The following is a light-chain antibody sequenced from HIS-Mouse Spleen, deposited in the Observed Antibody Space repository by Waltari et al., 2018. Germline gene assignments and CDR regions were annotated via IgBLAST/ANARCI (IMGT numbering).Light chain of an antibody. V-gene: IGLV3-19*01. J-gene: IGLJ2*01. Sequence: SSELTQDPAVSVALGQTVRDPFQGDRLRSYYASWYQQKPGQAPVLVIYGKNNRPSGIPDRFSGSSSGNTASLTITGAQAEDEADYYCNSRDSSGNHVVFGGGTKLTVL. CDR2: GKN. CDR3: NSRDSSGNHVV. CDR1: RLRSYY.